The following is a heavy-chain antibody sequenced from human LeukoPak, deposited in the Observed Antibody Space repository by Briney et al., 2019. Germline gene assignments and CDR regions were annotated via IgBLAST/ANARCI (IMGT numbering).Heavy chain of an antibody. CDR2: ISSDGSST. D-gene: IGHD6-19*01. V-gene: IGHV3-74*01. Sequence: GGSLRLSCAASGFTFSSYWMHWARQAPGKGLVWVSRISSDGSSTNYADSVKGRFTISRDNAKNTLYLQMNSLRAEDTAVYYCARSIAVSATGYWGQGTLVTVSS. CDR3: ARSIAVSATGY. J-gene: IGHJ4*02. CDR1: GFTFSSYW.